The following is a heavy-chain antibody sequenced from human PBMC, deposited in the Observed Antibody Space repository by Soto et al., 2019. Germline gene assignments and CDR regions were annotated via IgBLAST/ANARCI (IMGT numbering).Heavy chain of an antibody. D-gene: IGHD5-12*01. CDR1: GFSVTANY. Sequence: EVPVVESGGGLIQPGGSLRLSCEVSGFSVTANYMSWVRQAPGKGLEWVSVIYSGGSTYYIDSVEGRFSISRDISKNTLYLQMNSLRAEDTAVYYCHGYGYWGQGTLVTVSS. CDR2: IYSGGST. CDR3: HGYGY. V-gene: IGHV3-53*01. J-gene: IGHJ4*02.